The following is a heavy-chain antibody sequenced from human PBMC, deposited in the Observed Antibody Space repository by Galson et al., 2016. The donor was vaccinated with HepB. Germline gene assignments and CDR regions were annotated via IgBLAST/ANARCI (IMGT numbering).Heavy chain of an antibody. CDR1: GFTFSSYA. D-gene: IGHD3-22*01. CDR3: ARIGYYDTSGYYYLYWYFDL. CDR2: ISGNAYST. V-gene: IGHV3-23*01. J-gene: IGHJ2*01. Sequence: SLRLSCAASGFTFSSYAMSWVRQAPGKGLEWVSAISGNAYSTYYADSVKGRFTISRDNSKNTLYVQMNSLRAEDTAVYYCARIGYYDTSGYYYLYWYFDLWGRGTPVTVPS.